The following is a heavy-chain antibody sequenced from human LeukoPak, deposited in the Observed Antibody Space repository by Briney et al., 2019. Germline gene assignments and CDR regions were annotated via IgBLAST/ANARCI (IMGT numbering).Heavy chain of an antibody. Sequence: SGPTLVNPTQTLTLTCTFSGFSLSTNGMCVSWIRQPPGKALEWLARIDWDDDKYYSTSLKTRLTISKDTSKNQVVLTMTNVDPVDTAMYYCARMQSAYDAFDIWGQGTLVTVSS. D-gene: IGHD3-3*01. CDR2: IDWDDDK. CDR3: ARMQSAYDAFDI. CDR1: GFSLSTNGMC. V-gene: IGHV2-70*11. J-gene: IGHJ3*02.